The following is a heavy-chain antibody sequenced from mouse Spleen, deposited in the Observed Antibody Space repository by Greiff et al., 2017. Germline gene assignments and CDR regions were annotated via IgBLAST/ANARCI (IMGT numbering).Heavy chain of an antibody. Sequence: QVQLQQPGTELVKPGASVKLSCKASGYTFTSYWMHWVKQRPGHGLEWIGYINPSSGYTKYIQKFKDKATLTADKSSSTAYMQLSSLTYEDSAVYYCAREYDPYAMDYWGQGTSVTVSS. CDR2: INPSSGYT. J-gene: IGHJ4*01. CDR3: AREYDPYAMDY. V-gene: IGHV1-7*01. D-gene: IGHD2-10*02. CDR1: GYTFTSYW.